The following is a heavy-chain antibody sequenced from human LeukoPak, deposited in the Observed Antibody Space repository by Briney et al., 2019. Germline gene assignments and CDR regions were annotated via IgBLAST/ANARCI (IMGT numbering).Heavy chain of an antibody. CDR3: ARGRDRSAYESSGDY. J-gene: IGHJ4*02. Sequence: GGTLTLSCAASGFTFSNYAMHWVRQAPGKGLEWVAIIWYDGSDKYYADSVKGRFTISRDNYKTTLYLQMNSLRAEDTSVYYCARGRDRSAYESSGDYWGQGTLVTVSS. V-gene: IGHV3-33*08. CDR1: GFTFSNYA. D-gene: IGHD3-22*01. CDR2: IWYDGSDK.